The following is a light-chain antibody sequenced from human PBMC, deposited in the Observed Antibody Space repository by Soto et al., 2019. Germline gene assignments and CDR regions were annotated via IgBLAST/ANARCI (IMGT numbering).Light chain of an antibody. V-gene: IGLV2-8*01. CDR3: NSYAGSNIV. CDR1: SSDVGGYNY. Sequence: QSVLTQPPSASGSPGQSVTISCTGTSSDVGGYNYVSWYQQHPGQAPKLMIYEVYKRPSGVPDRFSGSKSGNTASLTVSGLQAEDEADYSCNSYAGSNIVFGTGTKGHRP. J-gene: IGLJ1*01. CDR2: EVY.